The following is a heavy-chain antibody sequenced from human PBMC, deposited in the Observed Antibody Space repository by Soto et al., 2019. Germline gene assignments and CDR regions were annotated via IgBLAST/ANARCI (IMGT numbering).Heavy chain of an antibody. D-gene: IGHD5-12*01. CDR3: VSRRDGYNLFTDY. CDR2: IYYSGNT. V-gene: IGHV4-39*01. J-gene: IGHJ4*02. CDR1: GGYISGSTSY. Sequence: KPSETMSLTCTVSGGYISGSTSYWGWIRQPPGKGLGWIGNIYYSGNTYYHPSLKSRLTISVDTSKNQCSLRLSSVTAADTAVYYCVSRRDGYNLFTDYWGQVTLVTVSS.